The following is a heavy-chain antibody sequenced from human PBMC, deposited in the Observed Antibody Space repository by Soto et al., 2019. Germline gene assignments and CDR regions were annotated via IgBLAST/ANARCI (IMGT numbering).Heavy chain of an antibody. J-gene: IGHJ4*02. D-gene: IGHD5-18*01. V-gene: IGHV3-33*01. CDR1: GFTFSSYG. CDR2: IWYDGSNK. CDR3: ARDRENSGYSYGDFDY. Sequence: TGGSLRLSCAASGFTFSSYGMHWVRQAPGKGLEWVAVIWYDGSNKYYADSVKGRFTISRDNSKNTLYLQMNSLRAEDTAVYYCARDRENSGYSYGDFDYWGQGTLVTVSS.